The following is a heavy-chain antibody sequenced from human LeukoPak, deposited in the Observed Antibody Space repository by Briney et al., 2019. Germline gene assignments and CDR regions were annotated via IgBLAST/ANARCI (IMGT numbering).Heavy chain of an antibody. J-gene: IGHJ6*03. CDR3: ARGLVDTAMVTLYYYYYMDV. Sequence: ASETLSLTCTVPGGSISSYYWSWIRQPPGKGLEWIGSIYYSGSTNYNPSLKSRVTIAVDTSKSQFSLKLSSVTAADTAVDYCARGLVDTAMVTLYYYYYMDVWGKGTTVTVSS. D-gene: IGHD5-18*01. V-gene: IGHV4-59*01. CDR1: GGSISSYY. CDR2: IYYSGST.